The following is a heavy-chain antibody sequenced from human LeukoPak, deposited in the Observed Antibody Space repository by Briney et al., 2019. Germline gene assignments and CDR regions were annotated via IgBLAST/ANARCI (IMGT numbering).Heavy chain of an antibody. D-gene: IGHD5-24*01. V-gene: IGHV3-7*03. CDR2: VRPDGSVK. Sequence: GGSLRLSCAASGFTFLSSGRIGVRQAPGKGLEWVAHVRPDGSVKAYVDSVRGRFAISRDNAENSLFLQINSLRAEDTAVYYCAKDLGWLQFDYWGQGDLVTVSS. J-gene: IGHJ4*02. CDR1: GFTFLSSG. CDR3: AKDLGWLQFDY.